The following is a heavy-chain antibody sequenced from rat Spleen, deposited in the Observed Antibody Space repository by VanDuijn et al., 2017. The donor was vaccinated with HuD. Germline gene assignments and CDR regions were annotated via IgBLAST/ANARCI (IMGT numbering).Heavy chain of an antibody. J-gene: IGHJ2*01. CDR3: ARRGYNNYFFDY. Sequence: EVQLVESGGDFVQPGGSMKLSCAASGFTFSNYYMAWVRQAPTKGLEWVATISHDGSGTDYRDSVKGRFTISRDNAKSTPYLRMDSLRSEDTATYYCARRGYNNYFFDYWGQGVMVTVSA. CDR1: GFTFSNYY. V-gene: IGHV5-29*01. CDR2: ISHDGSGT. D-gene: IGHD1-10*01.